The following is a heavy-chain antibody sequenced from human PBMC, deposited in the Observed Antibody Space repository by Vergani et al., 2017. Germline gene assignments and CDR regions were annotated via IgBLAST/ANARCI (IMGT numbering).Heavy chain of an antibody. CDR3: AKHFRGWGIDY. D-gene: IGHD3-16*01. CDR1: GYTFGHFD. J-gene: IGHJ4*02. CDR2: IRYDGSNP. V-gene: IGHV3-30*02. Sequence: QEQLLQSGGGVVQPGGSLRLSCIGSGYTFGHFDMHWVRQAPGKGLAWVAFIRYDGSNPQYIDSVKGRFTISRDNSKDTLFLQMNGLRTDDTATYYCAKHFRGWGIDYWGQGTQVIVSS.